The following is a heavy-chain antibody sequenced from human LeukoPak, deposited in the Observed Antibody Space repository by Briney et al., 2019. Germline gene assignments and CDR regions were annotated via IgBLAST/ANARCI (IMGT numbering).Heavy chain of an antibody. Sequence: ASVKVSCKASGYTFTSYYMHWVRQAPGQGLEWMGWISVYNGNTDQAQKFQGRVTMTIDASTSTAYMELRSLRVDDTAIYYCARVDSVTAYDWFDPWGQGTLVTVSS. V-gene: IGHV1-18*04. D-gene: IGHD2-21*01. CDR3: ARVDSVTAYDWFDP. J-gene: IGHJ5*02. CDR2: ISVYNGNT. CDR1: GYTFTSYY.